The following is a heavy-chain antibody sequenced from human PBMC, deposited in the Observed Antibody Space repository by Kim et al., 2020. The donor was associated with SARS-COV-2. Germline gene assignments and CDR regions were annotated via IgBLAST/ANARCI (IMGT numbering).Heavy chain of an antibody. J-gene: IGHJ4*02. D-gene: IGHD6-13*01. V-gene: IGHV1-2*02. Sequence: NYAQKFQGRVTMTRDTSISTAYMELSRLRSDDTAVYYCARTLAAAAPFDYWGQGTLVTVYS. CDR3: ARTLAAAAPFDY.